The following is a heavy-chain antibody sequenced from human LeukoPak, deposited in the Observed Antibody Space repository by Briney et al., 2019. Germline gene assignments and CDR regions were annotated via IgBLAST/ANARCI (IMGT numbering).Heavy chain of an antibody. V-gene: IGHV4-61*01. J-gene: IGHJ6*02. CDR2: IYYSGST. CDR3: AREGYCSGGNCYRFAMDV. Sequence: PSETLSLTCTVSGDSVNSGSYYWSWKRLPPGKGLESIGYIYYSGSTNYNSSLKSQVTISVDTYKNQFVLKLTSVTAADTAVYYCAREGYCSGGNCYRFAMDVWGQGTTVTVSS. CDR1: GDSVNSGSYY. D-gene: IGHD2-15*01.